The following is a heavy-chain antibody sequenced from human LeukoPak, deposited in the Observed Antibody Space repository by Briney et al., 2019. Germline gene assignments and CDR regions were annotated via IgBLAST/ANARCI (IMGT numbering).Heavy chain of an antibody. D-gene: IGHD6-19*01. CDR1: GFTFSNHY. V-gene: IGHV3-74*01. CDR2: IDPNGRYT. CDR3: VRGSTDWNGMDV. J-gene: IGHJ6*02. Sequence: QPGGSLRLSCAASGFTFSNHYMHWVRQAPGKGLVSVSRIDPNGRYTSYADSVKGRFTISRDNAKNTLYLQMNTLGAEDTALYYCVRGSTDWNGMDVWDQGTTVTVSS.